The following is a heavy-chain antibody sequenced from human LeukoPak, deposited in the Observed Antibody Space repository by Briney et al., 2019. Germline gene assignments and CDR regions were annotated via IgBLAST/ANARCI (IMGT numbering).Heavy chain of an antibody. V-gene: IGHV1-69*05. CDR3: ARAYSGSYDSDAFDI. Sequence: GASVKVSCKASGGTFSSYAISWVRQARGQGLEWMGRIIPIFGTANYAQKFQGRVTITTDESTSTAYMELSSLRSEDTAVYYCARAYSGSYDSDAFDIWGQGTMVTVSS. D-gene: IGHD1-26*01. CDR1: GGTFSSYA. J-gene: IGHJ3*02. CDR2: IIPIFGTA.